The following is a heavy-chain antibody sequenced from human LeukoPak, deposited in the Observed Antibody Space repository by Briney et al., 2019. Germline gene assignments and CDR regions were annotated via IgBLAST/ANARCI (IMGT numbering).Heavy chain of an antibody. V-gene: IGHV1-2*02. CDR3: AREVLAYCSGDCNDY. D-gene: IGHD2-21*02. J-gene: IGHJ4*02. CDR1: GYTFTGYY. CDR2: INPNSGGT. Sequence: ASVKVSCKASGYTFTGYYMHWVRQAPGQGFEWMGWINPNSGGTNFAQKFQGRVTMTRDTSISTAYMQLSRLRSDDTAVYYCAREVLAYCSGDCNDYWGQGTLVTVSS.